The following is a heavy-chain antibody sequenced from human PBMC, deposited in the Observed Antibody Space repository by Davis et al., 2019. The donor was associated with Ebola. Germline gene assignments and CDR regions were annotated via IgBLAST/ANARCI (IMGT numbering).Heavy chain of an antibody. Sequence: GESLKISCPGSGFTFTSFRMNWVRQAPGKGLEWVSGISGGGGDTKYADSVKGRFAISRDNSKNTLYLQMNSLRAEDTAVYYCAKDFEGDGSFRVYWGQGTLVTVSS. CDR3: AKDFEGDGSFRVY. J-gene: IGHJ4*02. CDR1: GFTFTSFR. V-gene: IGHV3-23*01. CDR2: ISGGGGDT. D-gene: IGHD3-9*01.